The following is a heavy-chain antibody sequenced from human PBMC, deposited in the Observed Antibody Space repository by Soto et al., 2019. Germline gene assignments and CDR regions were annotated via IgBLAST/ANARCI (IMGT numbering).Heavy chain of an antibody. Sequence: VASVKVSCKASGYTFTSYGISWVRQAPGQGLEWMGWISAYNGNTNYAQKLQGRVTMTTDTSTSTAYMELRSLRSDDTAVYYCARDGYYYDSSGYSFFDYWGQGTLVTVSS. J-gene: IGHJ4*02. CDR1: GYTFTSYG. CDR2: ISAYNGNT. D-gene: IGHD3-22*01. V-gene: IGHV1-18*04. CDR3: ARDGYYYDSSGYSFFDY.